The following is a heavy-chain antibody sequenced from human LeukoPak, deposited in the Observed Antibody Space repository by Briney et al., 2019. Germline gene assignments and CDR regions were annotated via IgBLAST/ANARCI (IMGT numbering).Heavy chain of an antibody. CDR2: ISSSGWTI. V-gene: IGHV3-48*02. D-gene: IGHD3-9*01. J-gene: IGHJ3*02. CDR1: GFTFSTYK. Sequence: GGSLRLSCAASGFTFSTYKMNWVRQGPGKGLEWLSSISSSGWTIYYTDSVKDRFTISRDNAKNSLYLQMNSLTDEDTAVYYCARARYVNSFYAFDIWGQGTLVTVSS. CDR3: ARARYVNSFYAFDI.